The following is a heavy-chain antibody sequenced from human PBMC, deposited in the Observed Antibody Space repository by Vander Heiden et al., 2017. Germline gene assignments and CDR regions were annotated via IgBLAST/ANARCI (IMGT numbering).Heavy chain of an antibody. V-gene: IGHV1-24*01. CDR3: AQWAGHDSFDI. D-gene: IGHD1-26*01. CDR2: FDPEDAEI. J-gene: IGHJ3*02. CDR1: GYTLAELC. Sequence: QVQLVQSGAEVKKPGASVKVSCKVSGYTLAELCMHWVRQDPGKGLEWMGGFDPEDAEIIYAQNFQGRVTMTEDTSTGTAYMELSSLTSEDTAVYYCAQWAGHDSFDIWGQGTMVIVSS.